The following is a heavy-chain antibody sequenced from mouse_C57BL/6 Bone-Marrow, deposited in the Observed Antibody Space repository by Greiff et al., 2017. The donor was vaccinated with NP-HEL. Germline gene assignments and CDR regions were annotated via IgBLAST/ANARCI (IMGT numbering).Heavy chain of an antibody. CDR3: ARFRTGVYFDY. J-gene: IGHJ2*01. V-gene: IGHV1-52*01. CDR2: IYPSDSET. Sequence: QVQLQQPGAELVRPGSSVKLSCKASGYTFTSYWMHWVKQRPIQGLEWIGNIYPSDSETHYNQKFKDKATLTVDKSSSTAYMQLSSLTSEDSAVYYCARFRTGVYFDYWGQGTTLTVSS. CDR1: GYTFTSYW.